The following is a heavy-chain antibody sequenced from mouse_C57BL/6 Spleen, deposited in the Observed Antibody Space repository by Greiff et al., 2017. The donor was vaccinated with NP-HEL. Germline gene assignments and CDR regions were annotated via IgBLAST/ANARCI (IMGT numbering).Heavy chain of an antibody. CDR3: TKPSGRGFAY. Sequence: VKLQESGAELVRPGASVTLSCKASGYTFTDYEMHWVKQTPVHGLEWIGAIDPETGGTAYNQKFKGKAILTADKSSSTAYMELRSLTSEDSAVYYCTKPSGRGFAYWGQGTLVTVSA. CDR1: GYTFTDYE. D-gene: IGHD3-1*01. CDR2: IDPETGGT. J-gene: IGHJ3*01. V-gene: IGHV1-15*01.